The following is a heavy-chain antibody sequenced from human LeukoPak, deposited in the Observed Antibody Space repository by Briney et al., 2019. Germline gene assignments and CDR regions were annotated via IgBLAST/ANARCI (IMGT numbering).Heavy chain of an antibody. CDR1: GFTFSSYA. D-gene: IGHD3-22*01. V-gene: IGHV3-30-3*01. CDR3: ARGSDYYDSSGDGEDQFDP. Sequence: GGSLRLSCAASGFTFSSYAMHWVRQAPGKGLEWVAVISYDGSNKYYADSVKGRFTISRDNSKNTLYLQMNSLRAEDTAVYYCARGSDYYDSSGDGEDQFDPWGQGTLVTVSS. J-gene: IGHJ5*02. CDR2: ISYDGSNK.